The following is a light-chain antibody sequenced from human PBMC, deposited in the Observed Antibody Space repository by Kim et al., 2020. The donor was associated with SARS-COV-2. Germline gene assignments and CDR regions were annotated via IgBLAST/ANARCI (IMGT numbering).Light chain of an antibody. CDR2: GKN. J-gene: IGLJ2*01. CDR1: SLRSDY. Sequence: VALGQTVRITCQGDSLRSDYATGFQQKQGQAPIVVIYGKNDRPPGFPDRFSGASSGNTDSLSITGTQARDEADSYCNSRDSNDNVVFGGGTQLTVL. V-gene: IGLV3-19*01. CDR3: NSRDSNDNVV.